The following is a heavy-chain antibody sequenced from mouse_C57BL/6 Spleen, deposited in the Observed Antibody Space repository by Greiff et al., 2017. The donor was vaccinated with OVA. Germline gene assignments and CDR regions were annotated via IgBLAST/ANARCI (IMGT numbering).Heavy chain of an antibody. CDR2: IYPSDSET. V-gene: IGHV1-61*01. J-gene: IGHJ2*01. CDR1: GYTFTSYW. CDR3: AREGGLTSDCDY. D-gene: IGHD3-1*01. Sequence: VQLQQPGAELVRPGSSVKLSCKASGYTFTSYWMDWVKQRPGQGLEWIGNIYPSDSETHYNQKFKDKATLTVDKSSSTAYMQLSSLTSEDSAVYYGAREGGLTSDCDYWGQGTTLTVSS.